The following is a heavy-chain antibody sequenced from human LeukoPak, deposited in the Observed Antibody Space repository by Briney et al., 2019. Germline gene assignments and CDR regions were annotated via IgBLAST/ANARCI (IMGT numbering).Heavy chain of an antibody. V-gene: IGHV1-8*01. CDR2: MNPNSGNT. J-gene: IGHJ5*02. Sequence: ASVKVSCKASGYTFTSYDINWVRQATGQGLEWMGWMNPNSGNTGYAQKFQGRVTMTRNTSISTAYMELSSLRSEDTAVYYCARAKYCSGGSCYRSLANWFDPWGQGTLVTVSS. D-gene: IGHD2-15*01. CDR1: GYTFTSYD. CDR3: ARAKYCSGGSCYRSLANWFDP.